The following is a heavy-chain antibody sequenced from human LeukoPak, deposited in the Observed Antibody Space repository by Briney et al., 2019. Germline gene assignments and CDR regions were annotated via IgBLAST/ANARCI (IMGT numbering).Heavy chain of an antibody. D-gene: IGHD3-22*01. CDR1: GFTFSSYE. CDR2: ISSSGSTI. Sequence: VGSLRLSCAASGFTFSSYEMNWVRQAPGKGLEWFSYISSSGSTIYYADSVKGRFTISRDNAKNSLYLQMNSLRAEDTAVYYCASVPMMDAFDIWGQGTMVTVSS. V-gene: IGHV3-48*03. CDR3: ASVPMMDAFDI. J-gene: IGHJ3*02.